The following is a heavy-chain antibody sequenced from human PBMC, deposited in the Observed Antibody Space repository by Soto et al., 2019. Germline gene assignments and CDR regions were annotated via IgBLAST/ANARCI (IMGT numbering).Heavy chain of an antibody. D-gene: IGHD2-2*01. Sequence: GGSLRLSCAASGFTFSSYAMHWVRQAPGKGLEWVAVISYDGSNKYYADSVKGRFTISRDNSKNTLYLQMNSLRAEDTAVYYCARESGRGIYCSSTSCYVSCFDYWGQGTLVTVSS. V-gene: IGHV3-30-3*01. CDR3: ARESGRGIYCSSTSCYVSCFDY. J-gene: IGHJ4*02. CDR2: ISYDGSNK. CDR1: GFTFSSYA.